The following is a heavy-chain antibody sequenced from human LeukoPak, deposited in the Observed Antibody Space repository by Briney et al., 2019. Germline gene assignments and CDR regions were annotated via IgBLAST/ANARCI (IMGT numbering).Heavy chain of an antibody. J-gene: IGHJ3*02. CDR3: ARGGSPIYDAFVI. D-gene: IGHD2/OR15-2a*01. V-gene: IGHV3-74*01. CDR2: ITSDVRTT. CDR1: GFTFSSYW. Sequence: GGSLRLSCAASGFTFSSYWMHWVRQAPGMGLVWVSHITSDVRTTNYADSVKGRFTISRDNAKNTLYLQMNSLSAEDTAVYYCARGGSPIYDAFVIWCQGTKVTVSS.